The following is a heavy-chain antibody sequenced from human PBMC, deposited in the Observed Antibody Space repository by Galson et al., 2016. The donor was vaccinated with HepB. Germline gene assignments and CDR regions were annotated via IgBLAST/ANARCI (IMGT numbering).Heavy chain of an antibody. D-gene: IGHD3/OR15-3a*01. CDR2: ISYDGNKD. V-gene: IGHV3-30*04. CDR3: ARDRVVTTQTFYFLFGH. CDR1: GFTLSTYA. Sequence: SLRLSCAASGFTLSTYAMYWVRQAPGKGLEWVAFISYDGNKDFYADSVKGRSISSRDNSKNTVYLHMNSLRAEDTAVYYCARDRVVTTQTFYFLFGHWGLGALVTVSS. J-gene: IGHJ4*02.